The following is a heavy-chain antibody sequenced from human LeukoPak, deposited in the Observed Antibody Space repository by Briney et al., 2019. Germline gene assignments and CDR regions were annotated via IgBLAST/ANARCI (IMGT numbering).Heavy chain of an antibody. D-gene: IGHD2-15*01. CDR1: GGSISSSSYY. V-gene: IGHV4-39*07. J-gene: IGHJ3*02. CDR3: ARYIVVVVAATFDAFDI. Sequence: SETLSLTCTVSGGSISSSSYYWGWIRQPPGTGLEWIGSIYYSGSTYYNPSLKSRVALSVDTSKNQFSLRLSSVTAADTAVYYCARYIVVVVAATFDAFDIWGQGTTVTVSS. CDR2: IYYSGST.